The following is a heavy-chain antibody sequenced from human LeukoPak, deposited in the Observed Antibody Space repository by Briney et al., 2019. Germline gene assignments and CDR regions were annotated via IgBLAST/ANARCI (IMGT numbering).Heavy chain of an antibody. CDR1: GGSISSYY. D-gene: IGHD6-19*01. J-gene: IGHJ4*02. CDR3: ARGYSSGFIDY. CDR2: IYYSGST. V-gene: IGHV4-59*01. Sequence: SETLSLTCTVSGGSISSYYWSWIRQPPGKGLEWIGYIYYSGSTNYNPSLNSRVTISVDTSKNQFSLKLSSVTAADTAVYYCARGYSSGFIDYWGQGTLVTVSS.